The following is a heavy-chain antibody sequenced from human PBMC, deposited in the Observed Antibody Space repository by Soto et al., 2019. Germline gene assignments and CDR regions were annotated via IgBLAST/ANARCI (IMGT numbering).Heavy chain of an antibody. CDR1: GGSISSYY. J-gene: IGHJ4*02. V-gene: IGHV4-59*01. CDR2: IYYSGST. Sequence: SETLSLTCTVSGGSISSYYWSWIRQPPGKGLEWIGYIYYSGSTNYNPSLKSRVTISVDTSKNQFSLKLSSVTAADTAVYYCARINSGYDPILDYWGQGTLVTVSS. D-gene: IGHD5-12*01. CDR3: ARINSGYDPILDY.